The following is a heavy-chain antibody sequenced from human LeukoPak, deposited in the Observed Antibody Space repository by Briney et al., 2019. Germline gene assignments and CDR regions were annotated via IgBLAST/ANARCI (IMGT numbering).Heavy chain of an antibody. D-gene: IGHD6-13*01. CDR1: GGSISSSNW. J-gene: IGHJ4*02. CDR3: ARRGLAAAGNFDY. V-gene: IGHV4-4*02. CDR2: IYHSGST. Sequence: SGTLSLTCDVSGGSISSSNWWSWVRQPPGKGLEWIGEIYHSGSTNYNPSLKSRVTISVDKSKNQFSLKLSSVTAADTAVYYCARRGLAAAGNFDYWGQGTLVTVSS.